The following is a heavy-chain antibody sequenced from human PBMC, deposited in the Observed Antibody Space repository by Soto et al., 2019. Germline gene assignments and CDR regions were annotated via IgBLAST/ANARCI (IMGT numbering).Heavy chain of an antibody. D-gene: IGHD2-2*01. Sequence: RLSCAASGFTFSSYAMHWVGQAAGKGLEWVAVISYDGSNKYYADSVKGRFTISRDNSKNTLYLQMNSLRAEDTAVYYCARDLGDIVVVPAARAFDYWGHGTLVACSS. J-gene: IGHJ4*01. CDR3: ARDLGDIVVVPAARAFDY. CDR1: GFTFSSYA. V-gene: IGHV3-30-3*01. CDR2: ISYDGSNK.